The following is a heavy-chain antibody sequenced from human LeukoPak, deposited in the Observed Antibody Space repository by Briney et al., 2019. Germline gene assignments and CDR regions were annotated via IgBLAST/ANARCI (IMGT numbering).Heavy chain of an antibody. V-gene: IGHV3-20*04. CDR3: GRDYCSTTSCYDYYDYYMDV. CDR2: TNWDGAST. J-gene: IGHJ6*03. Sequence: RAGGSLRLSCAASGFRFDDYGMSWVRHVPGKGLEWVSGTNWDGASTGHADSVKGRFTISRDNVKNFLYLQMNSLRVEDTALYFCGRDYCSTTSCYDYYDYYMDVWGKGTTVTVSS. CDR1: GFRFDDYG. D-gene: IGHD2-2*01.